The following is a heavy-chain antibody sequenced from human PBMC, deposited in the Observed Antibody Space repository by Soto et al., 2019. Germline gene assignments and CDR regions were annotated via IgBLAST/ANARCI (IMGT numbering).Heavy chain of an antibody. CDR1: GFTFSSYA. CDR3: AKADLGHYYDSSGYPCI. Sequence: GGSLRLSCAASGFTFSSYAMSWVRQAPGKGLEWVSAISGSGGSTYYADSVKGRFTISRDNSKNTLYLQMNSLRAEDTAVYYCAKADLGHYYDSSGYPCIWGQGTLVTVSS. J-gene: IGHJ4*02. V-gene: IGHV3-23*01. CDR2: ISGSGGST. D-gene: IGHD3-22*01.